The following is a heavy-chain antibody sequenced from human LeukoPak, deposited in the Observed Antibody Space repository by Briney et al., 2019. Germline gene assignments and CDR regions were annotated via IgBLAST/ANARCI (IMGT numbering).Heavy chain of an antibody. CDR2: ISGSSGSGGST. CDR3: AKDPPTAGTTFDY. J-gene: IGHJ4*02. Sequence: QPGGSLRLSCAASGFTFSTYAMSWVRQAPGEGLEWVSAISGSSGSGGSTYYADSVKGRFTISRDNSKNTLFLQMNNLRGEDTAAYYCAKDPPTAGTTFDYWGQGALVTVSS. V-gene: IGHV3-23*01. CDR1: GFTFSTYA. D-gene: IGHD6-13*01.